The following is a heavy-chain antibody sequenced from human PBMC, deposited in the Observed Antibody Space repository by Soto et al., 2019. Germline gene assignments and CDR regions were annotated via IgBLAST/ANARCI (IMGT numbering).Heavy chain of an antibody. Sequence: ASVKVSCKASGYTFTGYYMHWVRQAPGQGLDWMGWINPNSGGTNYAQKFQGRVTMTRDTSISTAYMELSRLRSDDTAVYYCARDPGSITMIVVVTDNWFDPWGQGTLVTVAS. D-gene: IGHD3-22*01. V-gene: IGHV1-2*02. CDR3: ARDPGSITMIVVVTDNWFDP. CDR2: INPNSGGT. CDR1: GYTFTGYY. J-gene: IGHJ5*02.